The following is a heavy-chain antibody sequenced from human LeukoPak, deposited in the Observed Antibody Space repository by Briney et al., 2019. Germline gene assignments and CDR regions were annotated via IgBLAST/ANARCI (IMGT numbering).Heavy chain of an antibody. V-gene: IGHV1-46*01. D-gene: IGHD3-10*01. Sequence: ASVKVSCKASGYTFTTYFMHWVRQAPGQGLEWMGVINPSGGSTNYAQKFQGRVTMARDTSTSTVYMELSSLRSEDTAVYHYARGRGSGTYTARDFDYWGQGTLVTVSS. CDR1: GYTFTTYF. CDR2: INPSGGST. CDR3: ARGRGSGTYTARDFDY. J-gene: IGHJ4*02.